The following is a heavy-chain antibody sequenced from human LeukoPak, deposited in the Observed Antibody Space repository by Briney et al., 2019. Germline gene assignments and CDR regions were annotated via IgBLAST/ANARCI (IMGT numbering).Heavy chain of an antibody. CDR3: ARGGANREALDI. D-gene: IGHD1-26*01. CDR2: INPNSGGT. J-gene: IGHJ3*02. V-gene: IGHV1-2*02. Sequence: GASVKVSCKASGYTFIAYYIHWVRQAPGQGLEWMGWINPNSGGTNFLQEFQGRVTMTRDTSINTAYMELYSLTSDDTAMYYCARGGANREALDIWGQGTMVTVSS. CDR1: GYTFIAYY.